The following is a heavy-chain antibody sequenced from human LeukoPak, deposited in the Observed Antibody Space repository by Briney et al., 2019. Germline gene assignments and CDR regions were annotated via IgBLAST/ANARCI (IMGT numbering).Heavy chain of an antibody. V-gene: IGHV3-23*01. J-gene: IGHJ4*02. CDR3: AKVPLSAGGWYGY. CDR1: GFTFSSYA. Sequence: PGGSLRLSCAASGFTFSSYAMSWVRQAPGKGLEWVSAISGSGGSTYYADSVKGRFTISRDNSKNTLYLQMNSLRAEDTAFYYCAKVPLSAGGWYGYWGQGTLVTVSS. D-gene: IGHD6-19*01. CDR2: ISGSGGST.